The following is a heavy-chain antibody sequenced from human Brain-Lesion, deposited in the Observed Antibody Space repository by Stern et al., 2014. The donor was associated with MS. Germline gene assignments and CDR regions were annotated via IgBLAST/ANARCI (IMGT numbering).Heavy chain of an antibody. V-gene: IGHV4-61*02. Sequence: QVQLVESGPGLVKPSQTLSLSCTVSGGSISSGGYYWSWIRQPAGKGLEWIGRIFNSGSTRYNPSLKSRVPLLIDTSHNPFSPRLNPMTAADTAVYYCARGRVVPGFQYYATDVWGQGTTVIVSS. CDR2: IFNSGST. J-gene: IGHJ6*02. CDR1: GGSISSGGYY. D-gene: IGHD2-2*01. CDR3: ARGRVVPGFQYYATDV.